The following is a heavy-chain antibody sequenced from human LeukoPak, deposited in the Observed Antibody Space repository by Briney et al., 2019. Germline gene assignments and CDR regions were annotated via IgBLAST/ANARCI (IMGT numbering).Heavy chain of an antibody. J-gene: IGHJ6*03. Sequence: GGSLRLSCAASGFTFSSYAMSWVRQAPGKGLEWVSTISANGGNTYYADSVKGRFTISRDNSKNTLYVQMNSLRVEDTALYYCAEVGVDFHYYYYMDVWGSGTTVTVSS. CDR2: ISANGGNT. CDR3: AEVGVDFHYYYYMDV. CDR1: GFTFSSYA. V-gene: IGHV3-23*01. D-gene: IGHD3-3*01.